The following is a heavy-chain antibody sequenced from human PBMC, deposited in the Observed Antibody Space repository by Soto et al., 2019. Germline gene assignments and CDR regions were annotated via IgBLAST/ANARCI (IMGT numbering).Heavy chain of an antibody. D-gene: IGHD1-1*01. CDR1: GYTFTSYD. J-gene: IGHJ6*02. V-gene: IGHV1-8*01. CDR3: ARERTGTTSMDV. Sequence: QVQLVQSGAEVKKPGASVKVSCKASGYTFTSYDINWVRQATGQGLEWMGWMNPNSDNTGYEQKFKGRVTMTRNTSISTAYMELSSLRSEDTPVYYCARERTGTTSMDVWGQGTTVTVSS. CDR2: MNPNSDNT.